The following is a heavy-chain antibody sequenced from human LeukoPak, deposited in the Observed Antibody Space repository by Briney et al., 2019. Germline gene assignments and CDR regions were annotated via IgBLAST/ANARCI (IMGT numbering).Heavy chain of an antibody. CDR3: ARAAYCGGDCYLPPFDY. CDR2: IYYSGST. CDR1: GGSISSYY. Sequence: SETLSLTCTVSGGSISSYYWSWIRQPPGKGLEWIGYIYYSGSTNYNPSLKSRVTISVDTSRNQFSLKLSSVTAADTAVYYCARAAYCGGDCYLPPFDYWGQGTLVTVSS. J-gene: IGHJ4*02. V-gene: IGHV4-59*01. D-gene: IGHD2-21*02.